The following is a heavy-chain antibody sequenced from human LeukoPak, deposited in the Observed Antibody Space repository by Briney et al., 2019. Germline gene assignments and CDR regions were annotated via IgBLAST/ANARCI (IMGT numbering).Heavy chain of an antibody. Sequence: PGGSLRLSCPASGFTFSNSWMAWVRQAPGKGLEWVANIKPDGSEKYYVDSVKGRFTISKDKAKNSLYLQMNSLRVEDTAMYYCARSTAGLDYWGQGTLVTVSS. V-gene: IGHV3-7*01. CDR2: IKPDGSEK. CDR1: GFTFSNSW. CDR3: ARSTAGLDY. D-gene: IGHD5-18*01. J-gene: IGHJ4*02.